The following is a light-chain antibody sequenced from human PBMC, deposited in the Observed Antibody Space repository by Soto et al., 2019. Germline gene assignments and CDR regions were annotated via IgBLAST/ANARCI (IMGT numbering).Light chain of an antibody. J-gene: IGLJ2*01. Sequence: QSVLTQPPSASGSPGQSVTISCTGTSSDVGGYKYVSWYQHHPGKAPKVVIYEVTKRPSGVPDRFSGSQSGNTASQTVSGLQAEDEADYYCSSYGGTNNVVFGGGTQLTVL. CDR1: SSDVGGYKY. CDR3: SSYGGTNNVV. V-gene: IGLV2-8*01. CDR2: EVT.